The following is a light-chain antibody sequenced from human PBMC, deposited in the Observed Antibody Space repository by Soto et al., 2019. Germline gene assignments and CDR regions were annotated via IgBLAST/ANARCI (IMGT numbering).Light chain of an antibody. CDR1: QSLSSIY. CDR2: GTS. CDR3: QQYGPSLPVYT. J-gene: IGKJ2*01. V-gene: IGKV3-20*01. Sequence: EIVLTQSPGTLSLSPGERATLSCRTSQSLSSIYLAWYQQKPGQAPRLLIYGTSNRATGIPDRFSGSGSGTDFTLTISRLEPEDCAVYYCQQYGPSLPVYTFGQGTKLEIK.